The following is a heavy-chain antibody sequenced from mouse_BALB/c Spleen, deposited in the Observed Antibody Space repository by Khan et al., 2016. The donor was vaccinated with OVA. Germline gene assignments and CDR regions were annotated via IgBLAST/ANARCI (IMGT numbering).Heavy chain of an antibody. D-gene: IGHD2-10*01. CDR1: GHTFTNYG. CDR2: INTYTGEP. J-gene: IGHJ4*01. V-gene: IGHV9-3-1*01. CDR3: ARPPYFAYAMDN. Sequence: QIQLVQSGPELKKPGETVKISCKASGHTFTNYGMNWVKQAPGKGLKWMGWINTYTGEPTYADDFTGRFAFSLETSASIVFLQINNLKNEDTATYFCARPPYFAYAMDNWGQGTSVTVSS.